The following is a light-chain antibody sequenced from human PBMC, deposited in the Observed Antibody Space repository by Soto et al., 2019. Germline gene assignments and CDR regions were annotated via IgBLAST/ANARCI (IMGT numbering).Light chain of an antibody. CDR3: QQYGSSPIT. J-gene: IGKJ5*01. CDR1: QSVSSSY. CDR2: GAS. Sequence: EIVLTQSPGTLSLSPGERATLSCRASQSVSSSYLAGYQQKPGQAPRLLIYGASSRATGIPDRFSGSGSGTDFTLTISRLEPEDLAVYYCQQYGSSPITFGPGTRLEIK. V-gene: IGKV3-20*01.